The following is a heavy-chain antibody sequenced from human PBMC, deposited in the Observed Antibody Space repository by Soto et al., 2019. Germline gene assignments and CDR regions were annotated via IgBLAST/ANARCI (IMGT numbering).Heavy chain of an antibody. CDR1: GFVFGNSA. CDR2: ITTSATERNT. J-gene: IGHJ6*03. Sequence: EVQLLESGGRVIQPGGSLTVSCAASGFVFGNSAMSWVRPAPGKGLEWVSAITTSATERNTFYADSVKGRFTISRDDSQNTLYLQMNSLRGEDTAVYYCTRLFATYYDCIDVWGNGTTVTVSS. V-gene: IGHV3-23*01. CDR3: TRLFATYYDCIDV.